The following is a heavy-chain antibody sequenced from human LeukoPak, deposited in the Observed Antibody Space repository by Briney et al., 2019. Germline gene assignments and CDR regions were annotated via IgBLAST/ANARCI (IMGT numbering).Heavy chain of an antibody. CDR3: ARHDCDSSRCSVNWFDP. CDR1: AVSMTSSPYY. CDR2: IYDSGNT. J-gene: IGHJ5*02. D-gene: IGHD2/OR15-2a*01. V-gene: IGHV4-39*01. Sequence: KPSETRSLTCTVSAVSMTSSPYYWGWIRQPPGKGLEWIGTIYDSGNTNYNPSLRSRLTISVDTSRNQFSLKLSSVTAADTAVYYCARHDCDSSRCSVNWFDPWGQGTLVTVSS.